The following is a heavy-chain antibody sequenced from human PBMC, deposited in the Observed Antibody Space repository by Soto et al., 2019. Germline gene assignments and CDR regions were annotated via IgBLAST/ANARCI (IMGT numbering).Heavy chain of an antibody. J-gene: IGHJ5*02. D-gene: IGHD3-22*01. CDR1: GGTFSSYA. CDR3: ARTDYYDSSGYYYWFDP. V-gene: IGHV1-69*13. CDR2: IIPIFGTA. Sequence: GASVKVSCKASGGTFSSYAISWVRQGPGQGLEWMGGIIPIFGTANYAQKFQGRVTITADESTSTAYMELSSLRSEDTAVYYCARTDYYDSSGYYYWFDPWGQGTLVTVSS.